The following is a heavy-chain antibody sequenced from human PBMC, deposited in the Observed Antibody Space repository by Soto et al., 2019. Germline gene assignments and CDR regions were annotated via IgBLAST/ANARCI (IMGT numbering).Heavy chain of an antibody. Sequence: SVKVSCKASGGTFSSYAITWVRQAPGQGLEWMGGIIPSFGTANYAQKFQGRVTITADESTSTAYMELSSLRSEDTAVYYCARDRGPSSGYYPYWFDPWGQGTLVTVSS. J-gene: IGHJ5*02. V-gene: IGHV1-69*13. CDR3: ARDRGPSSGYYPYWFDP. D-gene: IGHD3-22*01. CDR2: IIPSFGTA. CDR1: GGTFSSYA.